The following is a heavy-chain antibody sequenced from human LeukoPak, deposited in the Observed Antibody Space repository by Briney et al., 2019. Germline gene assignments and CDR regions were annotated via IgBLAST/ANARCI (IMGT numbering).Heavy chain of an antibody. CDR1: EFTFSMFW. J-gene: IGHJ4*02. CDR3: ARGYCSGSRCSRSY. D-gene: IGHD2-2*01. Sequence: GGSLRLSCAASEFTFSMFWMNWVRQAPGKGLEWVAEIKQDGSDKNYVDSVKGRFIISRDNAKNSLYLQMNSLRAEDTAVYYCARGYCSGSRCSRSYWGQGTLVTVSS. V-gene: IGHV3-7*01. CDR2: IKQDGSDK.